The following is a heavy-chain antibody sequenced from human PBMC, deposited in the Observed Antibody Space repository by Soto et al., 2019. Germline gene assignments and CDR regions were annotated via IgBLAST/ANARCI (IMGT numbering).Heavy chain of an antibody. CDR2: ISAYNGNT. J-gene: IGHJ4*02. CDR3: ARDPYDYVWGSYRYLGLYFDY. Sequence: QVQLVQSGAEVKKPGASVKVSCKASGYTFTSYGISWVRQAPGQGLEWMGWISAYNGNTNYAQKLQGRVTMTTDTSTSTAYMELRSLRSDDTAVYYCARDPYDYVWGSYRYLGLYFDYWGQGTLVTVSS. V-gene: IGHV1-18*01. CDR1: GYTFTSYG. D-gene: IGHD3-16*02.